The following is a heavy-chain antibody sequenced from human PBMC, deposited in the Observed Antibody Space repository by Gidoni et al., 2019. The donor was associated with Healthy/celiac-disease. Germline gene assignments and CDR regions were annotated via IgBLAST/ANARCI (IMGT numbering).Heavy chain of an antibody. D-gene: IGHD3-3*01. CDR3: ARGGTIFGVVTPTDDAFDI. Sequence: QVQLLHSGAEVKKPGSPVKVSCKASGATSSSYTTSWVRQAPGQGLEWMGRIIPILGIANYAQKFQGRVTITADKSTSTAYMELSSLRSEDTAVYYCARGGTIFGVVTPTDDAFDIWGQGTMVTVSS. V-gene: IGHV1-69*02. J-gene: IGHJ3*02. CDR2: IIPILGIA. CDR1: GATSSSYT.